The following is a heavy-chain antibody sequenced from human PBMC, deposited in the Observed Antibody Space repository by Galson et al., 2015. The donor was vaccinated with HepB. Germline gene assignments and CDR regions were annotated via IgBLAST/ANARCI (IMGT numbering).Heavy chain of an antibody. CDR3: ARDFVAGTWWFDP. J-gene: IGHJ5*02. D-gene: IGHD6-19*01. CDR1: GSTFSSYW. Sequence: SLRLSCAASGSTFSSYWMSWVRQGPGKGLEWVVTINQDGSEKSYVDSVKGRLTISTDNAKNSLFLQMNSLRAEDTAVYYCARDFVAGTWWFDPWGQGTLVTVSS. CDR2: INQDGSEK. V-gene: IGHV3-7*03.